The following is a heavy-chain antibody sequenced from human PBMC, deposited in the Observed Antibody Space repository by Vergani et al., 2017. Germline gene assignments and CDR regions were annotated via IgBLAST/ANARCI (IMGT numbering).Heavy chain of an antibody. CDR3: ARDRGYWSGGSCYSGYYYYYGMDV. CDR2: IIPIFGTA. J-gene: IGHJ6*02. D-gene: IGHD2-15*01. Sequence: QVQLVQSGAEVKKPGSSVKVSCKASGGTFSSYAISWVRQAPGQGLEWMGRIIPIFGTANYAQKFQGRVTITADESTSTAYMELSSLRSEDTAVYYCARDRGYWSGGSCYSGYYYYYGMDVWGQGTTVTVSS. V-gene: IGHV1-69*13. CDR1: GGTFSSYA.